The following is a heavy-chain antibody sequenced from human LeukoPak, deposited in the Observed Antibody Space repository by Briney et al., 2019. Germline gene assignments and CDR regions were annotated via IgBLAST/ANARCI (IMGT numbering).Heavy chain of an antibody. CDR3: DSARYCSGTSCHGTPFDY. CDR1: GGSISSGSYY. V-gene: IGHV4-61*02. Sequence: PSDTLSLTCTVSGGSISSGSYYWSWIRQPAGKGVEWIGRIYTSGSTNYNPSLKSRDTISVDTSKNQFSLKLSSVTAAAAAVYYCDSARYCSGTSCHGTPFDYWGQGTLVTVSS. J-gene: IGHJ4*02. CDR2: IYTSGST. D-gene: IGHD2-2*01.